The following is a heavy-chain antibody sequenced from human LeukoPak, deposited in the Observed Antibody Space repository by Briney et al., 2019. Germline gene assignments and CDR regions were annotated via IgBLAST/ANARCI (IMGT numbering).Heavy chain of an antibody. CDR1: GYSISSGYY. V-gene: IGHV2-5*01. J-gene: IGHJ4*02. CDR3: AHSSRGSWYWATSIVDY. D-gene: IGHD6-13*01. CDR2: IYWNDDK. Sequence: TLFLTCTVSGYSISSGYYWGWIRQPPGKALEWLALIYWNDDKRYSPSLKSRLTITKDTSKNQVVLTMTNMDPVDTATYYCAHSSRGSWYWATSIVDYWGQGTLVTVSS.